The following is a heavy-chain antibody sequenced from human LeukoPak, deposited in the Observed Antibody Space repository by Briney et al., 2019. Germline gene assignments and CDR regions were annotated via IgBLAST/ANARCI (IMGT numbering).Heavy chain of an antibody. Sequence: PGGSLRLSCAASGFTFSSYAMSWVRQAPGKGREWVSAISGSGGSTYYADSVKGRFTISRDNSKNTLYLQMNSLRAEDTAVYYCARGSGSYLDYWGQGALVTVSS. V-gene: IGHV3-23*01. CDR1: GFTFSSYA. J-gene: IGHJ4*02. CDR3: ARGSGSYLDY. D-gene: IGHD3-10*01. CDR2: ISGSGGST.